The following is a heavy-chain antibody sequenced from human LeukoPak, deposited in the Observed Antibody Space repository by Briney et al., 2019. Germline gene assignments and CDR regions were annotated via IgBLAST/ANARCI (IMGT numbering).Heavy chain of an antibody. J-gene: IGHJ5*01. V-gene: IGHV3-48*03. CDR2: ISSSGSTA. CDR1: GFTFSDYE. D-gene: IGHD6-6*01. Sequence: GGSLRLSCAPSGFTFSDYEINWVRQAPGKGLEWLSYISSSGSTAYYADSVKGRFTLSRDNAKSSVYLQMNSLRAEDTAIYYCARDRRLEASSPHARFDSWGQGTLVTVSS. CDR3: ARDRRLEASSPHARFDS.